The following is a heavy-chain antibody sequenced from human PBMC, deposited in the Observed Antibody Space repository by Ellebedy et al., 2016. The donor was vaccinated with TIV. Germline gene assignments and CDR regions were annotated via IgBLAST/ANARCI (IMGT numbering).Heavy chain of an antibody. D-gene: IGHD3-16*02. CDR3: TTDAYDYVWGSYRRGLGGGY. J-gene: IGHJ4*02. Sequence: GESLKISCAASGFTFSDHYMDWVRQAPGKGLEWVGRSRNKANSHTTEYAASVKGRFTISRDDSKNSLYLQMNSLKTEDTAVYYCTTDAYDYVWGSYRRGLGGGYWGQGTLVTVSS. CDR1: GFTFSDHY. V-gene: IGHV3-72*01. CDR2: SRNKANSHTT.